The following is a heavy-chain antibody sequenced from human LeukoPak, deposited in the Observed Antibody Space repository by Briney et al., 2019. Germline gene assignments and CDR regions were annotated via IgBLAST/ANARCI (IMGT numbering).Heavy chain of an antibody. Sequence: ASVKVSCKASGGTFSSYAISWVRQAPGQGLEWMGRIIPIFGIANYAQKFQGRVTITADKSTSTAYMELSSLRSEDTAVYYCARARRYDFWSGYYYPYFDYWGQGTLVTVSS. D-gene: IGHD3-3*01. CDR2: IIPIFGIA. J-gene: IGHJ4*02. CDR1: GGTFSSYA. V-gene: IGHV1-69*04. CDR3: ARARRYDFWSGYYYPYFDY.